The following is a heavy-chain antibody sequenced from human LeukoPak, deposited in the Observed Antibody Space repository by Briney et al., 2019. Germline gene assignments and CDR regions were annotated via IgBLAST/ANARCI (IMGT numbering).Heavy chain of an antibody. Sequence: GGSLRLFCAASGFTFSSYSMNWVRQAPGKGLEWVSSISSSSSYIYYADSVKGRFTISRDNAKNSLYLQMNSLRAEDTAVYYCARDRAPYDSSGYPYYFDYWGQGTLVTVSS. CDR1: GFTFSSYS. J-gene: IGHJ4*02. V-gene: IGHV3-21*01. CDR3: ARDRAPYDSSGYPYYFDY. D-gene: IGHD3-22*01. CDR2: ISSSSSYI.